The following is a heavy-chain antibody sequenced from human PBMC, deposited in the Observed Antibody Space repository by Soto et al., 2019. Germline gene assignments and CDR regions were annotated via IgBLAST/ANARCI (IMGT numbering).Heavy chain of an antibody. D-gene: IGHD3-22*01. J-gene: IGHJ4*02. CDR2: ISYDGSNK. CDR3: ARKLSYYYDRSEYSDY. CDR1: GFTFSSYA. Sequence: QVQLVESGGGVVQPGRSLRLSCAASGFTFSSYAMHWVRQAPGKGLEWVAVISYDGSNKYYADSVKGRFTISRDNSKNTLYLQMNSVRAEDTAVYYCARKLSYYYDRSEYSDYLGQGTPVTVSS. V-gene: IGHV3-30-3*01.